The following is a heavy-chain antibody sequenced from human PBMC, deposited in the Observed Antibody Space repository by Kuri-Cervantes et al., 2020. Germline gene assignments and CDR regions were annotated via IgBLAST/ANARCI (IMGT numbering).Heavy chain of an antibody. CDR3: ARVSIAAAGVIDY. V-gene: IGHV4-59*12. CDR1: GGSISSYY. D-gene: IGHD6-25*01. Sequence: ESLKISCTVSGGSISSYYWSWIRQPPGKGLEWIGYIYYSGSTYYNPSLKSRVTISVDTSKNQFSLKLSSVTAADTAVYYCARVSIAAAGVIDYWGQGTLVTVSS. J-gene: IGHJ4*02. CDR2: IYYSGST.